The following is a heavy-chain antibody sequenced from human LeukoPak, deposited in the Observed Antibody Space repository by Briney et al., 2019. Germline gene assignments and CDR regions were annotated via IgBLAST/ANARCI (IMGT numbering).Heavy chain of an antibody. CDR3: AKRELWFGESTYYYYYMDV. CDR2: ISGSGGST. D-gene: IGHD3-10*01. CDR1: GFTFRSYA. V-gene: IGHV3-23*01. Sequence: GGSLRLSCAASGFTFRSYAMNWVRQPPGKGLEWVSGISGSGGSTYYADSVKGRFTISRDNSKNTLYLQIDSLRAEDMAVYYCAKRELWFGESTYYYYYMDVWGKGTTVTVSS. J-gene: IGHJ6*03.